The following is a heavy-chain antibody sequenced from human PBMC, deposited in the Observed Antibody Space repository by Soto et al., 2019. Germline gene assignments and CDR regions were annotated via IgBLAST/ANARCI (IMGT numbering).Heavy chain of an antibody. Sequence: LRLSCAASGFSFSDYYMSWIRQAPGKGLEWVSSIRSSSSIYYADSVKGRFTISRDNAKNSLFLQMNSLTAEDTAVYYCASSYDDFDYWGQGTLVTVSS. V-gene: IGHV3-11*01. CDR3: ASSYDDFDY. CDR2: IRSSSSI. D-gene: IGHD3-22*01. J-gene: IGHJ4*02. CDR1: GFSFSDYY.